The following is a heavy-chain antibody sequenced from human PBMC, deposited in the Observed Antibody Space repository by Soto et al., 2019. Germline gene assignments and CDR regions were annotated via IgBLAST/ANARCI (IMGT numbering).Heavy chain of an antibody. V-gene: IGHV1-69*06. Sequence: SVKVSCKASGGTFSSYAISWVRQAPGQGLEWMGGIIPIFGTANYAQKFQGRVTITADKSTSTAYMELSSLRSEDTAVYYCASAYYDFWSGYPLYFDYWGQGTLVTVS. CDR3: ASAYYDFWSGYPLYFDY. D-gene: IGHD3-3*01. J-gene: IGHJ4*02. CDR2: IIPIFGTA. CDR1: GGTFSSYA.